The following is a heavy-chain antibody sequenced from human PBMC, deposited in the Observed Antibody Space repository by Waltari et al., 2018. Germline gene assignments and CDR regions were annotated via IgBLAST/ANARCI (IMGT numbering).Heavy chain of an antibody. CDR2: IYYSGST. J-gene: IGHJ4*02. CDR3: ARGASSGYYYGKQYYFDY. CDR1: GGSISSSSYY. D-gene: IGHD3-22*01. V-gene: IGHV4-39*07. Sequence: QLQLQESGPGLVKPSETLSLTCTVSGGSISSSSYYWGCIRQPPGKGLEWIGSIYYSGSTYYNPSLKSRVTISVDTSKNQFSLKLSSVTAADTAVYYCARGASSGYYYGKQYYFDYWGQGTLVTVSS.